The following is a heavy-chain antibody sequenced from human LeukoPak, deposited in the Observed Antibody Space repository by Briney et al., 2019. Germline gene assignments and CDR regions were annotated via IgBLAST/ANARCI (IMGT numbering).Heavy chain of an antibody. CDR1: GFTFKNYV. D-gene: IGHD6-19*01. J-gene: IGHJ4*02. CDR3: AKKAVAGD. Sequence: QPGGSLTLSCSASGFTFKNYVMNWVRQAPGKGLEWVSGISGSGSSTYYADSVKGRFTISRDNSKNTLYLQMNSLTAEDTAVYYCAKKAVAGDWGQGTLVTVSS. CDR2: ISGSGSST. V-gene: IGHV3-23*01.